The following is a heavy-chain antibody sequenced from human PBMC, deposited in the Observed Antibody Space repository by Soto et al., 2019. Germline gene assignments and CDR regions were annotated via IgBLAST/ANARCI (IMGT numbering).Heavy chain of an antibody. CDR2: INAGNGNT. Sequence: ASVKVSCKASGYTFTSYAMHWVRQAPGQRLEWMGWINAGNGNTKYSQKFQGRVTITRDTSASTAYMELSSLRSEDAAVYYCAREGSGYSGGFEYWGQGTLVAVSS. V-gene: IGHV1-3*01. CDR3: AREGSGYSGGFEY. CDR1: GYTFTSYA. J-gene: IGHJ4*02. D-gene: IGHD3-22*01.